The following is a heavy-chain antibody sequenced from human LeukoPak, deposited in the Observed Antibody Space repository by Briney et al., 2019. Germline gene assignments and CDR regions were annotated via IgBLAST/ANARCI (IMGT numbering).Heavy chain of an antibody. J-gene: IGHJ4*02. CDR2: ISSSSSYI. D-gene: IGHD3-3*01. CDR1: GFTFSSYS. CDR3: ARDSIFGVVIGPFDY. Sequence: PGGSLRLSCAASGFTFSSYSMNWVRQAPGKGLEWVSSISSSSSYIYYADSVKGRFTISRDNAKNSLYLQMNSLRAEDTAVYYCARDSIFGVVIGPFDYWGQGTLVTVSS. V-gene: IGHV3-21*01.